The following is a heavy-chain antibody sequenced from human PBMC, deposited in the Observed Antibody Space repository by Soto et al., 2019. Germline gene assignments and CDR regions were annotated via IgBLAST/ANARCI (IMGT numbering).Heavy chain of an antibody. CDR2: INHSGST. CDR1: GGSFSGYY. CDR3: ARSGGYSGYDHFFDP. D-gene: IGHD5-12*01. V-gene: IGHV4-34*01. Sequence: TSETLSLTCAVYGGSFSGYYWSWIRQPPGKGLEWIEEINHSGSTNYNPSLKGRVTIDVDTSSNQFSLRLTSVTAADTAVYFCARSGGYSGYDHFFDPWGHGTLVTVSS. J-gene: IGHJ5*02.